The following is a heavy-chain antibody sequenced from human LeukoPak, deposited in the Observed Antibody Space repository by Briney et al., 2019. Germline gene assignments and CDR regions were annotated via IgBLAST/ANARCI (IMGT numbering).Heavy chain of an antibody. CDR2: MSNSGST. CDR3: ARRSQAAAGRGIDY. V-gene: IGHV4-39*01. CDR1: GGSLSSSSYY. J-gene: IGHJ4*02. D-gene: IGHD6-13*01. Sequence: SETLSLTCTVSGGSLSSSSYYWGWIRQSPGKGLEWIGTMSNSGSTYYNPSLKSRVTISGDTAKNQFSLKLSSVTAADTAVYYCARRSQAAAGRGIDYWGQGTLVTVSS.